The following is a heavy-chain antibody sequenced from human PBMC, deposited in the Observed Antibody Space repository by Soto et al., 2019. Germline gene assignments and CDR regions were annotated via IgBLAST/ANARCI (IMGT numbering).Heavy chain of an antibody. CDR1: GFTFSSYW. D-gene: IGHD6-13*01. J-gene: IGHJ6*02. CDR3: ARDLYSSSWLGGYYYGMDV. Sequence: GGSLRLSCAASGFTFSSYWMSWVRQAPGKGLEWVANIKQDGSEKYYVDSVKGRFTISRDNAKNSLYLQMNSLRAEDTAVYYCARDLYSSSWLGGYYYGMDVWGQGTTVTVSS. V-gene: IGHV3-7*05. CDR2: IKQDGSEK.